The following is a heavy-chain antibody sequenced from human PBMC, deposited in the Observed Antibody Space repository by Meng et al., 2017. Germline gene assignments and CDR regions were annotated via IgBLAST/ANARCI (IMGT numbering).Heavy chain of an antibody. J-gene: IGHJ4*02. CDR2: RNPNSGGK. Sequence: QVQLWQSVAEAKKPGSSVKVFCQASGHTLTGYHTHWVRQAPGQGLEWYGRRNPNSGGKNYAQKFQGRVTMTRDTSISTAYMELSRLRSDDTAVYYCASELNTYGSGSYAYWGQGTLVTVSS. V-gene: IGHV1-2*06. CDR3: ASELNTYGSGSYAY. D-gene: IGHD3-10*01. CDR1: GHTLTGYH.